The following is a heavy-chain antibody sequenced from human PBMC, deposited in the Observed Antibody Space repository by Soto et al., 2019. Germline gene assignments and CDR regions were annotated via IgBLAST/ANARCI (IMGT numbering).Heavy chain of an antibody. CDR3: ARVEAYYGGDCYSGGFDI. D-gene: IGHD2-21*01. Sequence: QVQLVQSGAEVKKPGSSVKVSCKAYGGTFSSYTISWVRQAPGQGLEWMGRIIPILGIANYAQKFQGRVTITADKSTSTAYMELSSLRSEDTAVYYWARVEAYYGGDCYSGGFDIWGPGSMVTVSS. V-gene: IGHV1-69*02. CDR2: IIPILGIA. J-gene: IGHJ3*02. CDR1: GGTFSSYT.